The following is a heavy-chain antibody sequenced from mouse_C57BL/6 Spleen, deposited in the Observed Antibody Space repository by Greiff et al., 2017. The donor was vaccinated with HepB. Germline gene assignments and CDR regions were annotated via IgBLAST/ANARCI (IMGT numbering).Heavy chain of an antibody. CDR2: INPNNGGT. V-gene: IGHV1-22*01. CDR3: ARVYYGYDAWFAY. Sequence: VQLQQSGPELVKPGASVKMSCKASGYTFTDYNMHWVKQSHGKSLEWIGYINPNNGGTSYNQKFKGKATLTVNKSSSTAYMELRSLTSEDSAVYYCARVYYGYDAWFAYWGQGTLVTVSA. J-gene: IGHJ3*01. D-gene: IGHD2-2*01. CDR1: GYTFTDYN.